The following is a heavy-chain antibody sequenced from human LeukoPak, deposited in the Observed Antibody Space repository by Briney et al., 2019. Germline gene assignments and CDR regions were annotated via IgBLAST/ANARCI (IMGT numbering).Heavy chain of an antibody. J-gene: IGHJ5*02. CDR1: VYTFTSYY. CDR2: ISPSGGST. Sequence: ASVKVSCKASVYTFTSYYMHWVRQAPGQGLEWMGIISPSGGSTSYAQKFQGRVTMTRDTSTSTVYMELSSLRSEDTAVYYCARSFGTTVVTEDWFDPWGQGTLVTVSS. D-gene: IGHD4-23*01. CDR3: ARSFGTTVVTEDWFDP. V-gene: IGHV1-46*01.